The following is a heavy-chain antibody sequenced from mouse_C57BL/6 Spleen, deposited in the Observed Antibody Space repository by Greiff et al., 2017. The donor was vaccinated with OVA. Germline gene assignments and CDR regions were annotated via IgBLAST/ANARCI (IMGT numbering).Heavy chain of an antibody. Sequence: VQLQQPGAELVKPGASVKMSCKASGYTFTSYWITWVKQRPGQGLEWIGDIYPGSGSTNYNEKFKSKATLTVDTSSSKAYMQLSSLTSEDSAVYYCARGGSSYWYFDVWGTGTTVTVSS. CDR2: IYPGSGST. D-gene: IGHD1-1*01. CDR3: ARGGSSYWYFDV. J-gene: IGHJ1*03. CDR1: GYTFTSYW. V-gene: IGHV1-55*01.